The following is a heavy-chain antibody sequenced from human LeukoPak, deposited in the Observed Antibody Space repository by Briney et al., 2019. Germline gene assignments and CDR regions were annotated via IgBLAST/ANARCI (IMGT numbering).Heavy chain of an antibody. CDR3: GRGHEEENWFDP. Sequence: GGSLRLSCAASGFTFSSYSMNWVRQAPGKGLEWVSPISSSSSYINYADSVKGRFTISRDNAKNSLYLQMNSLRAEDTAVYYCGRGHEEENWFDPWGQGTLVAVSS. V-gene: IGHV3-21*01. CDR2: ISSSSSYI. J-gene: IGHJ5*02. CDR1: GFTFSSYS.